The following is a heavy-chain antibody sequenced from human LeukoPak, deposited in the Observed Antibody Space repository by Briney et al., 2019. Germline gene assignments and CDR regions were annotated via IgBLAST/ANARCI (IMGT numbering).Heavy chain of an antibody. CDR1: GFTFSSYA. J-gene: IGHJ4*02. Sequence: KTGGSLRLSCAASGFTFSSYAVSWVRQTPGKGLEWVSGISGSGDSTYYADSVKGRFTISRDNSKNTLYLQMNSLRVEDTAVYYCAKSYYGSGNYYSGADFWGQGTLVTVSS. D-gene: IGHD3-10*01. CDR3: AKSYYGSGNYYSGADF. V-gene: IGHV3-23*01. CDR2: ISGSGDST.